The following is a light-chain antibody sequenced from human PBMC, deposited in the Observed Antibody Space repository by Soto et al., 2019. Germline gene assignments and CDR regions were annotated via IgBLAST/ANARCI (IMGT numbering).Light chain of an antibody. V-gene: IGLV1-51*01. J-gene: IGLJ1*01. CDR2: DDN. CDR3: GSWDSSLSAYV. Sequence: QSVLTQPPSVSAAPGQKFTISCSGSSSNIGGNSVSWYQQLPGTAPKLLIYDDNKRPSGIPDRFSGSKSGTSATLGITGFRTGDEADYYCGSWDSSLSAYVFGTGTKVTVL. CDR1: SSNIGGNS.